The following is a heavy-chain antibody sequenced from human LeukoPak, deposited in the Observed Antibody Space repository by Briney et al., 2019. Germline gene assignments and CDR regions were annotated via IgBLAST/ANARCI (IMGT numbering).Heavy chain of an antibody. CDR1: GGSFSGYY. V-gene: IGHV4-34*01. Sequence: SETLSLTCAVYGGSFSGYYWSWIRQPPGKGLEWIGEINHSGSANYNPSLKSRVTISVDTSKNQFSLKLSSVTAADTAVYYCARVGGYSYGYDDWGQGTLVTVSS. D-gene: IGHD5-18*01. J-gene: IGHJ4*02. CDR3: ARVGGYSYGYDD. CDR2: INHSGSA.